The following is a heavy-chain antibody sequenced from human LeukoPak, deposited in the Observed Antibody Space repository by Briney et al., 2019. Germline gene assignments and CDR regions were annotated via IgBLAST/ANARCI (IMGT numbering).Heavy chain of an antibody. CDR1: GGSISSYY. Sequence: PSETLSPTCTVSGGSISSYYWSWIRQPPGKGLEWIGYIYYSGSTNYNPSLKSRVTISVDTSKNQFSLKLSSVTAADTAVYYCARNFEYDPFDYWGQGTLVTVSS. V-gene: IGHV4-59*01. CDR3: ARNFEYDPFDY. D-gene: IGHD1-1*01. J-gene: IGHJ4*02. CDR2: IYYSGST.